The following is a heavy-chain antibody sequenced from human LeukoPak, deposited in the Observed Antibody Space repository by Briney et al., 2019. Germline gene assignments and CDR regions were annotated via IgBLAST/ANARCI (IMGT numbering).Heavy chain of an antibody. V-gene: IGHV3-23*01. Sequence: GGSLRLSCAASGFTFSNYAMSWVRQAPGKGLEWVSAISGSGGSTYYADSVKGRFTISRDNSKNTLYLQMNSLRAEDTAVYYCAKVISVAGTRYFQHWGQGTLVTVSS. J-gene: IGHJ1*01. CDR2: ISGSGGST. CDR3: AKVISVAGTRYFQH. CDR1: GFTFSNYA. D-gene: IGHD6-19*01.